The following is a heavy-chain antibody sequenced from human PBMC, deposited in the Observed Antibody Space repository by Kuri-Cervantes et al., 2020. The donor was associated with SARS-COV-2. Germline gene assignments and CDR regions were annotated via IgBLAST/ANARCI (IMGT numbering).Heavy chain of an antibody. Sequence: ASVKVSCKVSGYTLTELSMHWVRQAPGKGLEWMGGFDPEDGETIYAQKFQGRVTMTEDTSTDTAYMELSSLRAEDTAVYYCARSGIAARYDAFDIWGQGTMVTVSS. CDR1: GYTLTELS. V-gene: IGHV1-24*01. D-gene: IGHD6-6*01. J-gene: IGHJ3*02. CDR3: ARSGIAARYDAFDI. CDR2: FDPEDGET.